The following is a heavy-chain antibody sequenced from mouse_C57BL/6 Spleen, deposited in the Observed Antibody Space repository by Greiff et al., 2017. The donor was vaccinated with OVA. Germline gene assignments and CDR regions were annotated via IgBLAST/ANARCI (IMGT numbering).Heavy chain of an antibody. D-gene: IGHD1-1*01. J-gene: IGHJ4*01. Sequence: EVKLVESGPGLVKPSQSLSLTCSVTGYSITSGYYWNWIRQFPGNKLEWMGYISYDGSNNYNPSLQNRISITRDTSKNQFFLKLNSVTTEDTATYYCARGGYGSSYGAMDYWGQGTSVTVSS. CDR2: ISYDGSN. CDR1: GYSITSGYY. V-gene: IGHV3-6*01. CDR3: ARGGYGSSYGAMDY.